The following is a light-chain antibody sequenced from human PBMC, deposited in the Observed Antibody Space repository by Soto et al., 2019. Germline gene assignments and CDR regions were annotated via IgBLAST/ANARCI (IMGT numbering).Light chain of an antibody. CDR1: TSDVGGYNY. Sequence: QSALTQPASVSGSPGQSIAISCTGTTSDVGGYNYVSWYQQHPGKVPKLLIHEVSNWPSGVSNRFSGSKSGNTASLTISGLQAEDEADYYCLSKTSTISYVFGTGTKVTVL. CDR3: LSKTSTISYV. CDR2: EVS. V-gene: IGLV2-14*01. J-gene: IGLJ1*01.